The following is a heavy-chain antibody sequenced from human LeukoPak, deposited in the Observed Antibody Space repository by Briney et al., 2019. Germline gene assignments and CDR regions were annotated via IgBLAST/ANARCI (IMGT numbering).Heavy chain of an antibody. CDR1: GCIFSTYA. J-gene: IGHJ4*02. CDR3: IKLCYCIDDVCHGDLDY. V-gene: IGHV3-23*01. Sequence: GGSLRLSCVASGCIFSTYAMSWVRQAPGKGLEWVSTISGSGGSTYYADSVKDRFTISIDNSKNTVYLQMNSLRAEDTAVYYCIKLCYCIDDVCHGDLDYWGQGTLVTVSS. D-gene: IGHD2-8*01. CDR2: ISGSGGST.